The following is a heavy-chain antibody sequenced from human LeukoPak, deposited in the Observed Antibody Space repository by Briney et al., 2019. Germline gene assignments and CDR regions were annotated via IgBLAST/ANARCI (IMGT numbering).Heavy chain of an antibody. J-gene: IGHJ6*02. CDR2: INHNGNVN. CDR1: GFTFSSYW. CDR3: ARGGGLDV. Sequence: GGSLRLSRAASGFTFSSYWMNWARQAPGKGLEWVASINHNGNVNYYVDSVKGRFTISGDNAKNSLYLQMSNLRAEDTAVYFCARGGGLDVWGQGATVTVSS. V-gene: IGHV3-7*03. D-gene: IGHD3-16*01.